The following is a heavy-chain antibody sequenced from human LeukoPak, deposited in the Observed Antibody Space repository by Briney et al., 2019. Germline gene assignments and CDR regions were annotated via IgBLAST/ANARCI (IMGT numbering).Heavy chain of an antibody. CDR3: ARGPYYFDY. V-gene: IGHV3-30*02. Sequence: PGGSLRLSCAASGFTFSSYGMHWVRQAPGKGLEWLAFVRYDRNTYYADSVKGRFTISRDNSKNTLYLQMNSLRAEDTAVYYCARGPYYFDYWGQGTLVTVSS. J-gene: IGHJ4*02. CDR2: VRYDRNT. CDR1: GFTFSSYG.